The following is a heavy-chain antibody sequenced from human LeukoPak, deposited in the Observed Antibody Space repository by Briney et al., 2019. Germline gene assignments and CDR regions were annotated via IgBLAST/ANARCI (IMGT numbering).Heavy chain of an antibody. CDR1: GFTFSSYA. V-gene: IGHV3-23*01. CDR3: AKGWELLDWYFDL. D-gene: IGHD1-26*01. CDR2: ISGSGGST. J-gene: IGHJ2*01. Sequence: GGSLRLSCAASGFTFSSYAMSWVRQAPGKGLEWVSAISGSGGSTYYADSVKGRFTISRDNSKNTLYLQMNSLRAEDTALYYCAKGWELLDWYFDLWGRGTLVTVSS.